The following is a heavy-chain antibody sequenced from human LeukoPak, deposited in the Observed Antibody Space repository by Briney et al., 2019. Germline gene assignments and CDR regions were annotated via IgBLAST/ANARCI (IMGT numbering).Heavy chain of an antibody. Sequence: PGGSLRLSCAASVFTFSDYYMNWIRQAPGKGLEWVSSISSSGSIIYYADSVKGRFTISRDNAKNSLYLQMDSLRAEDTAVYYCARARFGSSFEDYWGQGTLVTVSS. CDR1: VFTFSDYY. CDR3: ARARFGSSFEDY. D-gene: IGHD6-6*01. CDR2: ISSSGSII. J-gene: IGHJ4*02. V-gene: IGHV3-11*01.